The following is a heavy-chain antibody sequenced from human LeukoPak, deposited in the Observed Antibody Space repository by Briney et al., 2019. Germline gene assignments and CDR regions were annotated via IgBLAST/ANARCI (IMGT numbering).Heavy chain of an antibody. CDR1: GFTFSTYP. J-gene: IGHJ4*02. Sequence: GGSLRLSCAASGFTFSTYPVNWVRQAPGKGLEWVSSIKSDTSYVYYADSVKGRFTISRDNAKHSLYLQMSSLRAEDTAVYFCARAFMVAAGTGPFDYWGQGTPVTVSS. D-gene: IGHD6-13*01. CDR2: IKSDTSYV. CDR3: ARAFMVAAGTGPFDY. V-gene: IGHV3-21*01.